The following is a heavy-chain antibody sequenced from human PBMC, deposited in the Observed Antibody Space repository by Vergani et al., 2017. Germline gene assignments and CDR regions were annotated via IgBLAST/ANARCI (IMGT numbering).Heavy chain of an antibody. D-gene: IGHD3-10*01. Sequence: QVQLVQSGAEVKKPGSSVKVSCKASGGTFSSYAISWVRQAPGQGLEWMGGIIPIFGTANYAQKFQGRVTITADESTSTAYMELSSLRAEDTAVYYCAKGTYYYGSGSYYTSWFDPWGQGTLVTVSS. V-gene: IGHV1-69*01. CDR3: AKGTYYYGSGSYYTSWFDP. CDR2: IIPIFGTA. CDR1: GGTFSSYA. J-gene: IGHJ5*02.